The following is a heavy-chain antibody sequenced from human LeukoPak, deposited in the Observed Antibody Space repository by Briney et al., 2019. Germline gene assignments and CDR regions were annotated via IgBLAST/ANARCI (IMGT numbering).Heavy chain of an antibody. CDR3: AGGGGAGLAD. CDR2: IYSSGST. J-gene: IGHJ4*02. Sequence: SETLSLTCTISGGSLSSYYWTWARQPPGKGLEWIGYIYSSGSTNYNPSLKSRVTISIDTPKNQFSLNLSSVTAADTAVYYCAGGGGAGLADWGQGTLVTVSS. D-gene: IGHD4-23*01. V-gene: IGHV4-59*01. CDR1: GGSLSSYY.